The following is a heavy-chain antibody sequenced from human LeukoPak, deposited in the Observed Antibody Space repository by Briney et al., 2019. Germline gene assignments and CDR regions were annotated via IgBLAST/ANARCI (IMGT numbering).Heavy chain of an antibody. CDR1: GFTFSGYG. CDR2: IRYDGSNK. V-gene: IGHV3-30*02. J-gene: IGHJ6*03. Sequence: GGSLRLSCAASGFTFSGYGMHWVRQAPGKGLEWVAFIRYDGSNKYYADSVKGRFTISRDNSKNTLYLQMNSLRAEDTAVYYCAKAGGYYYYYMDVWGKGTTVTISS. CDR3: AKAGGYYYYYMDV.